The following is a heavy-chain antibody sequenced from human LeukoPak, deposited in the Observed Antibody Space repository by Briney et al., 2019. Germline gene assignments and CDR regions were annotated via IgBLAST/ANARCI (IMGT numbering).Heavy chain of an antibody. CDR3: ARGSYCSGGSCYGDFDY. CDR2: ISSSSSYI. Sequence: GGSLRLSCAASGFTFSSYSMNWVRQAPGKGLEWVSSISSSSSYIYYADSVKGRFTISRDNAKNSLYLQMNSLRAEDTAVYYCARGSYCSGGSCYGDFDYWGQGTLVTVSS. CDR1: GFTFSSYS. J-gene: IGHJ4*02. D-gene: IGHD2-15*01. V-gene: IGHV3-21*01.